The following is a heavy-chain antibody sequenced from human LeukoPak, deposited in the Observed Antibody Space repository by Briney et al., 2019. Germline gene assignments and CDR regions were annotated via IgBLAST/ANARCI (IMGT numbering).Heavy chain of an antibody. J-gene: IGHJ6*03. Sequence: GGSLRLSCAASGFTFSNAWMSWVRQPPGKGLEWVGRIKSKTDGGTTDYAAPVKGRFTISRDDSKNTLYLQMNSLKTEDTAVYYCTTNEYYYYYMDVWGKGTTVTVSS. CDR3: TTNEYYYYYMDV. V-gene: IGHV3-15*01. D-gene: IGHD1-1*01. CDR2: IKSKTDGGTT. CDR1: GFTFSNAW.